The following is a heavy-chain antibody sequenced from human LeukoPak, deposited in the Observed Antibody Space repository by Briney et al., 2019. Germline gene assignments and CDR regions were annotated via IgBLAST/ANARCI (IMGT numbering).Heavy chain of an antibody. Sequence: SVKVSCKASGGTFSSYAISWVRQAPGQGLEWMGRIIPILGIANYAQKFQGRVTITADKSTSTAYMELSSLRSEDTAVYYCARTPGYSSGWYAVDPWGQGTLVTVSS. J-gene: IGHJ5*02. D-gene: IGHD6-19*01. CDR2: IIPILGIA. V-gene: IGHV1-69*04. CDR1: GGTFSSYA. CDR3: ARTPGYSSGWYAVDP.